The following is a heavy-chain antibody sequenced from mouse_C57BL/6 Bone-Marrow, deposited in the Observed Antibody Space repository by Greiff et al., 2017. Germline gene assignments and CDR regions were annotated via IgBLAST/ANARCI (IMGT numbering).Heavy chain of an antibody. Sequence: QVQLQQSGAELVKPGASVKLSCKASGYTFTEYTIHWVKQRSGQGLEWIGWFYPGSGSIKYNEKFKDKATLTADKSSSTVYMELSRLTSEDSAVYCCARHEVLYYYGSPWFANWGQGTLVTVSA. CDR2: FYPGSGSI. D-gene: IGHD1-1*01. CDR1: GYTFTEYT. CDR3: ARHEVLYYYGSPWFAN. V-gene: IGHV1-62-2*01. J-gene: IGHJ3*01.